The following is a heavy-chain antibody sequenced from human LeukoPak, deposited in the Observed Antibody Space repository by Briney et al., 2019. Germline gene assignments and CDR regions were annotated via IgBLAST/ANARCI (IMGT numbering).Heavy chain of an antibody. CDR1: GGSIDNYY. CDR3: ARAQTPSWFDP. V-gene: IGHV4-4*07. CDR2: VYSAGA. J-gene: IGHJ5*02. Sequence: SETLSLTCTVSGGSIDNYYWSWIRQPAGKGLEWIGRVYSAGAIYTPSLKSRVGMSLDTSRNQLSLKVTSVTAADTAVYFCARAQTPSWFDPWGKGILVTVSS.